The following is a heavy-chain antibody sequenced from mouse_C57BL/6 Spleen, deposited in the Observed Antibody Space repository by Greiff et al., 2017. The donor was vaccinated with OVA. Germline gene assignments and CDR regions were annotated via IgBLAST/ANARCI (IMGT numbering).Heavy chain of an antibody. J-gene: IGHJ3*01. CDR1: GYTFTSYW. Sequence: QVQLQQPGAELVRPGSSVKLSCKVSGYTFTSYWMHWVKQRPIQGLEWIGNIDPSDSETHYNQKFKDKATLTVDKSSSTAYMQLSSLTSEDSAVYYCARSDDGGFGYWGQGTLVTVSA. CDR2: IDPSDSET. V-gene: IGHV1-52*01. D-gene: IGHD2-3*01. CDR3: ARSDDGGFGY.